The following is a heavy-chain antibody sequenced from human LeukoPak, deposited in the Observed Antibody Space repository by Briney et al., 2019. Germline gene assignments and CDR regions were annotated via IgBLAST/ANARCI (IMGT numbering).Heavy chain of an antibody. CDR2: ISTTGST. J-gene: IGHJ5*01. CDR3: ARQDGLWVGDLGGWFDF. Sequence: SETLSLTCTVSGTSISRHYWSWLRQSAGLGLEWLGYISTTGSTTYNPSLEGRVTMSEDTSQKQLSLTLSSVTAADTAVYFCARQDGLWVGDLGGWFDFWGQGIQVTVSS. V-gene: IGHV4-4*09. CDR1: GTSISRHY. D-gene: IGHD3-10*01.